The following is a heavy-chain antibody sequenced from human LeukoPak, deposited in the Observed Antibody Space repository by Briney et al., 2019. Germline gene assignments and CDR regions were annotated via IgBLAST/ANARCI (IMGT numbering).Heavy chain of an antibody. J-gene: IGHJ4*02. D-gene: IGHD1-26*01. Sequence: SQTLSLTCAVNGGSFSNYYWSWIRQPPAKGLEWIGESNDGGSTHYNPSLKSQVTLSEDQSNHQFSLKPNSMNTGHTAGYYCAKGHSASNYAYFDSWGQGTLVTVSS. CDR2: SNDGGST. CDR3: AKGHSASNYAYFDS. CDR1: GGSFSNYY. V-gene: IGHV4-34*01.